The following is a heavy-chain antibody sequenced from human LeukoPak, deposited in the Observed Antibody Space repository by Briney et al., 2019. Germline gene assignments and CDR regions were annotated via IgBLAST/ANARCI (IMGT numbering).Heavy chain of an antibody. CDR3: ASRPADTTWYGVFDY. J-gene: IGHJ4*02. Sequence: SETLSLICSVSGGSINSHYWCWIRQPPGKRLEWIGYIFITGNTNYNPSLASRVTMSVDTSRAQFFLRLSPVTAADTAIYYCASRPADTTWYGVFDYWSQGTLVTVSS. V-gene: IGHV4-59*11. D-gene: IGHD3-10*01. CDR2: IFITGNT. CDR1: GGSINSHY.